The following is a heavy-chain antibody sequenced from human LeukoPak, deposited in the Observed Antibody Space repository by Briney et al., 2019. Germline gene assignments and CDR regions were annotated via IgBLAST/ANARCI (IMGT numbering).Heavy chain of an antibody. CDR1: GFTFSSYA. CDR2: ISGSGGST. V-gene: IGHV3-23*01. J-gene: IGHJ4*02. Sequence: LPGGSLRLSCAASGFTFSSYAMSWVRQAPGKGLEWVSAISGSGGSTYYADSVKGRFTISRDNAKNSLYLQMNSLRAEDTAVYYCARAVAAAGEHFDYWGQGTLVTVSS. D-gene: IGHD6-13*01. CDR3: ARAVAAAGEHFDY.